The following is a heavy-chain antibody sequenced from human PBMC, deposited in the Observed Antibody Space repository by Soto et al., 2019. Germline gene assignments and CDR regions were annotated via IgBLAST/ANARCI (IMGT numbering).Heavy chain of an antibody. CDR2: ISNSGSTI. CDR3: AREAWDGMDV. V-gene: IGHV3-48*03. Sequence: PGGSLRLSCAVSGFTLSSYEMNWVRQAPGTGLEWVSYISNSGSTIYYADSVKGRFTISRDNAKNSLYLQMSSLRAEDTAVYYCAREAWDGMDVWGQGTTVTVSS. D-gene: IGHD1-26*01. CDR1: GFTLSSYE. J-gene: IGHJ6*02.